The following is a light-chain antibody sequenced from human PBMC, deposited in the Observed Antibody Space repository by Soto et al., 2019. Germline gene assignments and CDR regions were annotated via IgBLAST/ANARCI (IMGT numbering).Light chain of an antibody. CDR3: ATWDGSLSGYWV. Sequence: QSVLTQPPSASGTPGQRVSISCSGGTSDVGSNYVYWYQQHPGTAPKLLIFKNDQRPSGVPDRFSGSKSGTSASLAISGLRSEDEADYYCATWDGSLSGYWVFGGGTKLTVL. CDR1: TSDVGSNY. J-gene: IGLJ3*02. CDR2: KND. V-gene: IGLV1-47*01.